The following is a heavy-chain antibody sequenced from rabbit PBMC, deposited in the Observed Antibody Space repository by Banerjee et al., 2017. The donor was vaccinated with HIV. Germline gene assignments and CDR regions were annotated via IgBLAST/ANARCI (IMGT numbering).Heavy chain of an antibody. Sequence: QEQLEESGGDLVKPEGSLTLTCTASGFSFSSSYWICWVRQAPGKGLEWIACIYTRDSGSTYYASWAKGRFTITSSTSLNTVTLQMTSLTAADTATYFCARDLAGVIGWNFNLWGQGTLVTVS. CDR2: IYTRDSGST. CDR3: ARDLAGVIGWNFNL. J-gene: IGHJ4*01. D-gene: IGHD4-1*01. CDR1: GFSFSSSYW. V-gene: IGHV1S45*01.